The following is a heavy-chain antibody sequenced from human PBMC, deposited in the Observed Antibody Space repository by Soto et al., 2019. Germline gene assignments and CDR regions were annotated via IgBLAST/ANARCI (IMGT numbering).Heavy chain of an antibody. Sequence: QLQLQESGPGLVKPSETLSLTCTVSGGSISSSSYYWGWIRQPPGKGLEWIGSIYYSGSTYYNPSPKSRVTISVDTSKNQFSLKLSSVTAADTAVYYCARRGVYYDFWSGYYYYWGQGTLVTVSS. CDR3: ARRGVYYDFWSGYYYY. CDR1: GGSISSSSYY. D-gene: IGHD3-3*01. V-gene: IGHV4-39*01. CDR2: IYYSGST. J-gene: IGHJ4*02.